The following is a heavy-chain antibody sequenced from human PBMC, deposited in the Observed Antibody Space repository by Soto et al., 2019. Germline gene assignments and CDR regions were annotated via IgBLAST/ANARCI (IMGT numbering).Heavy chain of an antibody. CDR3: ARVVPGAEAWFGP. CDR2: ISLYSDGT. D-gene: IGHD2-2*01. V-gene: IGHV1-18*01. Sequence: ASVKVSCKSSGYTFSNYGITWVRQAPGQPLEWLGWISLYSDGTNYAQKFQGRVSMTTDTSTTTAYMELRSLRSDDTAVYYCARVVPGAEAWFGPWGQGTLVTVSS. J-gene: IGHJ5*02. CDR1: GYTFSNYG.